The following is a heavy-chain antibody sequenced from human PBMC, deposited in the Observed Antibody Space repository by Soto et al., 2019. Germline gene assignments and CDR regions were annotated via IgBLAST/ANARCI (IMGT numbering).Heavy chain of an antibody. D-gene: IGHD5-12*01. CDR3: ARLVTSGSTYYYYYMDV. CDR1: GGSISSYY. V-gene: IGHV4-59*08. CDR2: IYYSGST. J-gene: IGHJ6*03. Sequence: QVQLQESGPGLVKPSETLSLTCTVSGGSISSYYWSWIRQPPGKGLEWIGYIYYSGSTNYNPSLKSRVTISVDTSKNQFSLKLSSVTAADTAVYYCARLVTSGSTYYYYYMDVWGKGTTVTVSS.